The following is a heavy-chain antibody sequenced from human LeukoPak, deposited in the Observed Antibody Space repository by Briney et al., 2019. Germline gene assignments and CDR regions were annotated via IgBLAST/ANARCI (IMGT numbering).Heavy chain of an antibody. CDR2: IYSGGST. Sequence: GGSLRLSCAASGFTVSSNYMGWVRQAPGKGLEWVSVIYSGGSTYYADSVKGRFTISRDNSKNTLYLQMNSLRAEDTAVYYCARDSRGDAFDIWGQGTMVTVSS. CDR3: ARDSRGDAFDI. J-gene: IGHJ3*02. V-gene: IGHV3-66*01. CDR1: GFTVSSNY.